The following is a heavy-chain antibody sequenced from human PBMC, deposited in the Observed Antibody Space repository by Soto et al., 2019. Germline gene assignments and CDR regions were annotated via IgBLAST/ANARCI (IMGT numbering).Heavy chain of an antibody. J-gene: IGHJ4*02. D-gene: IGHD2-15*01. CDR3: ARGWYYFDF. Sequence: SETLSLTCDVSVEPMTGGYYWGWIRQSPGKGLEWIGSIYYGGTTYYNPSLRSRLAISIDTSKDQFSLRLTSVTAADTALYFCARGWYYFDFWGRGTLVTVSS. CDR1: VEPMTGGYY. CDR2: IYYGGTT. V-gene: IGHV4-38-2*01.